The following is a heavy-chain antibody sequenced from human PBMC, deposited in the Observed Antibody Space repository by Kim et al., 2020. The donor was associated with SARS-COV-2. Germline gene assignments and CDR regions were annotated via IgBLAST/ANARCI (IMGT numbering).Heavy chain of an antibody. Sequence: KSRVTISVDKSKNQFSLKLSSVTAADTAVYYCARDPGYYGSGSYFAAFDIWGQGTMVTVSS. CDR3: ARDPGYYGSGSYFAAFDI. V-gene: IGHV4-4*02. D-gene: IGHD3-10*01. J-gene: IGHJ3*02.